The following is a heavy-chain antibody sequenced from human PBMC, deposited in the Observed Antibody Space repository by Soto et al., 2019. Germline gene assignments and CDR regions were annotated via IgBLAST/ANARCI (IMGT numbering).Heavy chain of an antibody. V-gene: IGHV1-24*01. J-gene: IGHJ6*02. CDR1: GYTLTELS. D-gene: IGHD3-10*01. CDR3: ATGGFGGKYYYGSGSSLGMDV. Sequence: QVQLVQSGAEVKKPGASVKVSCKVSGYTLTELSMHWVRQAPGKGLEWMGGFDPADGETIYAQKFQGRVTMTEDPSTDTAYMELSSLRSEDTAVYYCATGGFGGKYYYGSGSSLGMDVWGQGTTVTVSS. CDR2: FDPADGET.